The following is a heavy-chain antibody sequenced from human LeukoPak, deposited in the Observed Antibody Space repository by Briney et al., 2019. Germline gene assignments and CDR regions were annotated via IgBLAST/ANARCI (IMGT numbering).Heavy chain of an antibody. Sequence: GGSLRLSCAASGFTFSNAWMSWVRQAPGKGLEWVGRIKSKTDGGTTDYAAPVKGRFTTSRDDSKNTLYLQMNSLKTEDTAVYYCTTHSLWFGELLRDYWGQGTLVTVSS. D-gene: IGHD3-10*01. V-gene: IGHV3-15*01. CDR1: GFTFSNAW. CDR3: TTHSLWFGELLRDY. J-gene: IGHJ4*02. CDR2: IKSKTDGGTT.